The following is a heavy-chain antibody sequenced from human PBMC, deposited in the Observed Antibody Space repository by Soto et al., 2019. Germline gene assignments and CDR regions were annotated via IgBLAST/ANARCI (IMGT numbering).Heavy chain of an antibody. CDR2: INAGNGNT. J-gene: IGHJ4*02. V-gene: IGHV1-3*01. Sequence: ASVKVSCKASGYTFTSYAMHWVRQAPGQRLEWMGWINAGNGNTKYSQKFQGRVTITRDTSASTAYMELSSLRSEDTAVDYCARDMGFGLSDYWGKGTLVTVAS. CDR1: GYTFTSYA. D-gene: IGHD3-10*01. CDR3: ARDMGFGLSDY.